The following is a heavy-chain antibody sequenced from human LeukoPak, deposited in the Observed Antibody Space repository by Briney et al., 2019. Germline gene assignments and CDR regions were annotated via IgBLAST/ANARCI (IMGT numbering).Heavy chain of an antibody. Sequence: GGSLKLSCAASGFTFGSYAMNWVRQAPGKGLEWVSYISTSSSAIYYADSVKGRFIISRDNARNSLYLQMNSLRDEDTAVYYCARDNSGGNSGMDYWGQGTLVAVSS. D-gene: IGHD4-23*01. CDR2: ISTSSSAI. V-gene: IGHV3-48*02. CDR3: ARDNSGGNSGMDY. CDR1: GFTFGSYA. J-gene: IGHJ4*02.